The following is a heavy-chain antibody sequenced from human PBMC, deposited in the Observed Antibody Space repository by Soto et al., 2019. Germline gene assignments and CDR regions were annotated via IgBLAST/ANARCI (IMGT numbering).Heavy chain of an antibody. CDR1: GGSISTYY. J-gene: IGHJ6*03. CDR2: IYYSGST. Sequence: SETLSLTCTVTGGSISTYYWSWIRQPPGKGLEWIGYIYYSGSTNYNPSLKSRVTISVDTSKNQFSLKLSSVTAADTAVYYCARQRNSSSFYYSSYYMDVWGKAPTVTVSS. V-gene: IGHV4-59*08. D-gene: IGHD6-13*01. CDR3: ARQRNSSSFYYSSYYMDV.